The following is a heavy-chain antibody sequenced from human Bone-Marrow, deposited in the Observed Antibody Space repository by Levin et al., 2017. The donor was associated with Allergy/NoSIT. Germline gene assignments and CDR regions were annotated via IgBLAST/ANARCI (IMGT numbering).Heavy chain of an antibody. CDR1: GGSISTYY. D-gene: IGHD6-19*01. CDR2: VYTNGIT. V-gene: IGHV4-59*01. Sequence: SETLSLTCTVSGGSISTYYWTWIRQPPGKGLEWIGNVYTNGITKYNPSLKSRVTISVDTSKNLFSLKLNSVTAADTAVYYCARDEGFGWYYFHYWGQGTLVTVSS. CDR3: ARDEGFGWYYFHY. J-gene: IGHJ4*02.